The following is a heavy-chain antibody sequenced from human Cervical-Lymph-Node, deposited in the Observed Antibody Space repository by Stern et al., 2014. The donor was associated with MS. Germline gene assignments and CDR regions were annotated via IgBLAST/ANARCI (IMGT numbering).Heavy chain of an antibody. Sequence: QVQLVESGGGVVQPGRSLRLACAASGFTFSSYGMHWVRQAPGKGLEWVAVIWYDGSNKYYADSVQGRFTISRDNSKNTLYLQMNSLRAEDTAVYYCAREGGNTAEYFRHWGQGTLVTVSS. CDR3: AREGGNTAEYFRH. V-gene: IGHV3-33*01. J-gene: IGHJ1*01. D-gene: IGHD4-23*01. CDR2: IWYDGSNK. CDR1: GFTFSSYG.